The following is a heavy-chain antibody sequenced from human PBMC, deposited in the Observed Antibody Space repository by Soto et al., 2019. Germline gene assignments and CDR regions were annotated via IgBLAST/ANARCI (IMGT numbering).Heavy chain of an antibody. CDR1: GGTISGYY. V-gene: IGHV4-59*07. CDR2: IFGTGST. D-gene: IGHD6-19*01. CDR3: ARKDFSCWSGNRFDP. Sequence: SDTLSLTCTASGGTISGYYWSWIRQPPGKGLEWIGYIFGTGSTNYNPSLKSRVTISADTSKNQFSLNLKVVTAADTAVYYCARKDFSCWSGNRFDPWVQGPRVTVPS. J-gene: IGHJ5*02.